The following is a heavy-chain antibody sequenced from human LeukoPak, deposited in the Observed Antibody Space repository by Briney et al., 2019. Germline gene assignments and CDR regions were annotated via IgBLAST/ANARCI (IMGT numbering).Heavy chain of an antibody. V-gene: IGHV3-7*03. D-gene: IGHD6-13*01. J-gene: IGHJ6*03. CDR3: AKGPYSSSWYSYYYYYMDV. CDR1: GFTFSSYW. Sequence: GGSLRLSCAASGFTFSSYWMSWVRQAPGKGLEWVANIKQDGSEKYYVDSVKGRFTISRDNAKNSLYLQMNSLRAEDTALYYCAKGPYSSSWYSYYYYYMDVWGKGTTVTISS. CDR2: IKQDGSEK.